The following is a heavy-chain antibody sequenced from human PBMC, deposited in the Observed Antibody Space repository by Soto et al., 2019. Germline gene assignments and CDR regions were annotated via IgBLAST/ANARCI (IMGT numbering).Heavy chain of an antibody. D-gene: IGHD6-25*01. CDR3: AREDPPGLN. CDR1: GYTFTSYG. Sequence: QVQLVQSGAEVKKPGASVKVSCKASGYTFTSYGISWVRQAPGQGRARMGWMSDYKGNTNYAQKLQGRVTMTTDTSTSTAYMELRSLRYDGTAVYYCAREDPPGLNWGQGTLVTVSS. J-gene: IGHJ4*02. V-gene: IGHV1-18*01. CDR2: MSDYKGNT.